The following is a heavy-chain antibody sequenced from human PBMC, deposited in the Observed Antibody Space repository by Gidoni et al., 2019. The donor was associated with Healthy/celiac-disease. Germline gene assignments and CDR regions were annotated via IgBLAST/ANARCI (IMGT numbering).Heavy chain of an antibody. Sequence: GGTNYAQKFQGRVTMPRDTSISTAYMELSRLRSDDTSVYYCASVYRTSCMDVWGQGTTVTVSS. V-gene: IGHV1-2*02. J-gene: IGHJ6*02. CDR3: ASVYRTSCMDV. D-gene: IGHD2-2*01. CDR2: GGT.